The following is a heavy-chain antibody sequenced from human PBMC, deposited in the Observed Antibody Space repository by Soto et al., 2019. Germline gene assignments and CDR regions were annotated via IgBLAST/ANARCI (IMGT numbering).Heavy chain of an antibody. J-gene: IGHJ4*02. CDR2: IKQDGSEK. CDR3: VGSIGPAPFDY. CDR1: GFTFSSYW. V-gene: IGHV3-7*01. D-gene: IGHD1-26*01. Sequence: GGSLRLSCAASGFTFSSYWMSWVRQAPGKGLEWVANIKQDGSEKYYVDSVKGRFTISRDNAKNSLYLQMNSLRAEDTAVYYCVGSIGPAPFDYWGQGTLVTVSS.